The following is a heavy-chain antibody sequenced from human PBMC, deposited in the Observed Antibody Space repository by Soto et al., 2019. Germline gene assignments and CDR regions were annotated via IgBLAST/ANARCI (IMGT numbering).Heavy chain of an antibody. CDR1: GFTVSSND. Sequence: EVQLVESGGGLIQPGGSLRLSCAASGFTVSSNDMSWVRQAPGKGLEWVSAIYSSGSTSYVDSVKGRFTISRDISKNTLYLQMNSLRVEDTAVYYCASRPPFDSWGQGTLVTVSS. CDR3: ASRPPFDS. J-gene: IGHJ4*02. CDR2: IYSSGST. V-gene: IGHV3-53*01.